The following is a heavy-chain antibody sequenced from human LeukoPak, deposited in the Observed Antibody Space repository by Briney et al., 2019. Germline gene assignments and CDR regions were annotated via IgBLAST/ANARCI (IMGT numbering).Heavy chain of an antibody. J-gene: IGHJ6*03. CDR2: KGHSGIT. Sequence: PSETLSLPCAVFGGAFSGYSWTWIRRPPREGPEWIWEKGHSGITNYNPSLKSRVTISVDTSKNHFSLELSSATAADTAVYFCARGRVSSSTWYSTYYYYFYMDVWGKGTTVPVSS. CDR1: GGAFSGYS. V-gene: IGHV4-34*01. CDR3: ARGRVSSSTWYSTYYYYFYMDV. D-gene: IGHD6-13*01.